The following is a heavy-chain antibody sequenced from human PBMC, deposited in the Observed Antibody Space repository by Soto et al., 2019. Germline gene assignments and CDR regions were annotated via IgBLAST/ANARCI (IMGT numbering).Heavy chain of an antibody. CDR3: ARDYWNYPAISWFDP. CDR2: IWYDGSNK. Sequence: GGSLRLSCAASGFTFSSYGMHWVRQAPGKGLEWVAVIWYDGSNKYYADSVKGRFTISRDNSKNTLYLKMNSLRAEDTAVYYWARDYWNYPAISWFDPWGQGTLVTVSS. D-gene: IGHD1-7*01. CDR1: GFTFSSYG. J-gene: IGHJ5*02. V-gene: IGHV3-33*01.